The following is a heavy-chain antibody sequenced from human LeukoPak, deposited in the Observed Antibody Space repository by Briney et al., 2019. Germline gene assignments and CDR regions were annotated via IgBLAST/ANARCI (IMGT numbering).Heavy chain of an antibody. CDR3: AGRPDTSMVPIFDY. CDR2: INPSSGGT. J-gene: IGHJ4*02. Sequence: ASVKVSCKASGYTFTGYYVHWVRQAPGQGLEWMGWINPSSGGTNYAQKFQGRVTMTGDTSISTAYMELSRLSSDDTAVYFCAGRPDTSMVPIFDYWGQGTLVTISS. CDR1: GYTFTGYY. V-gene: IGHV1-2*02. D-gene: IGHD5-18*01.